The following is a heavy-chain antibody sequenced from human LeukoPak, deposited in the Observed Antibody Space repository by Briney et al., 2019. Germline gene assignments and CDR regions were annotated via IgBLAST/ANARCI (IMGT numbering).Heavy chain of an antibody. J-gene: IGHJ4*02. V-gene: IGHV4-61*01. CDR1: GGSVSSGSYY. CDR2: IYYSGST. Sequence: SETLSLTCTVSGGSVSSGSYYWSWIRQPPGKGLEWIGYIYYSGSTNYNPSLKSRVTISVDTSKNQFSLKLSSVTAAGTAVYYCARAHKLLNFDYWGQGTLVTVSS. D-gene: IGHD1-7*01. CDR3: ARAHKLLNFDY.